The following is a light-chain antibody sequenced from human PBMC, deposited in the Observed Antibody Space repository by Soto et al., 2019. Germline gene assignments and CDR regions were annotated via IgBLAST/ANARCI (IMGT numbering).Light chain of an antibody. CDR1: QSLLHSNGYNY. V-gene: IGKV2-28*01. J-gene: IGKJ1*01. CDR2: LGS. CDR3: MQALHTPPT. Sequence: DIVMTQSPLSLPVTPGEPASISCRSSQSLLHSNGYNYLDWYLQKPGQSPQLLIYLGSSRASGVPDRFSGGGSGTDFTLKISRVEAEDVGIYYCMQALHTPPTFGQGTKVDIK.